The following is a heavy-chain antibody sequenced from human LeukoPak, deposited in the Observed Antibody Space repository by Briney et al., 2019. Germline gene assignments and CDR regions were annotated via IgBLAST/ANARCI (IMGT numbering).Heavy chain of an antibody. J-gene: IGHJ4*02. D-gene: IGHD2-15*01. CDR2: INSDGSSA. CDR3: ARSGGRLYDY. V-gene: IGHV3-74*01. CDR1: GFTFSSYW. Sequence: GSLRLSCAASGFTFSSYWMHWVRRAPGKGLVWVSRINSDGSSASYADSVKGRFTISRDNAKNSLYLQMNSLRAEDTAVYYCARSGGRLYDYWGQGTLVTVSS.